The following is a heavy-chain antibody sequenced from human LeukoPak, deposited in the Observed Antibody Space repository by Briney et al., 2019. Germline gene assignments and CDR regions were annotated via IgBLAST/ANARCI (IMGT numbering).Heavy chain of an antibody. J-gene: IGHJ5*02. V-gene: IGHV1-2*02. D-gene: IGHD3-22*01. CDR1: GYTFTGYY. CDR3: ARVMSDITMTVRRWFDP. Sequence: ASVKVSCKASGYTFTGYYMHWVRQAPGQGLEWMGCINPNSGGTNYAQKFQGRVTMTRDTSISTAYMELSRLRSDDTAVYYCARVMSDITMTVRRWFDPWGQGTLVTVSS. CDR2: INPNSGGT.